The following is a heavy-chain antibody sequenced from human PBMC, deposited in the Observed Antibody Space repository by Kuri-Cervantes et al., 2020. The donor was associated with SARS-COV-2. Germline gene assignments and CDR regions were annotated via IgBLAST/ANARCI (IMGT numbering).Heavy chain of an antibody. J-gene: IGHJ4*02. Sequence: TLSLTCAVYGGSFSGYYWNWIRQSPGKGLEWIGEVNHRGSTNYNPSLKSRVTISVDTSSKQFSLHLSSVTAADTAVYYCARSIAVAGYDYWGQGTLVTVSS. D-gene: IGHD6-19*01. CDR3: ARSIAVAGYDY. CDR2: VNHRGST. CDR1: GGSFSGYY. V-gene: IGHV4-34*01.